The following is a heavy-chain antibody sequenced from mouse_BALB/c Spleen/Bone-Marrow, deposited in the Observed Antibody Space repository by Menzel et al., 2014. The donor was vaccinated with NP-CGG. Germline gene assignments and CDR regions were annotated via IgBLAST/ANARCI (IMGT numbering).Heavy chain of an antibody. D-gene: IGHD2-1*01. CDR3: ARGGKYPYSPMDS. V-gene: IGHV1-4*01. CDR2: INPSSGYT. Sequence: VMLVESGAELARPGASVKMSCKASGYTFTYYTMHWVKQRPGQGLEWIGYINPSSGYTNYNQKFKDKATLTADKSSSTAYMQQSSLTSLNSAVYYGARGGKYPYSPMDSWGQGTPVTVSS. J-gene: IGHJ4*01. CDR1: GYTFTYYT.